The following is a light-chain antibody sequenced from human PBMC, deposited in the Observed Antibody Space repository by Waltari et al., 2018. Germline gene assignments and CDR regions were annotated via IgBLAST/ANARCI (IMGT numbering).Light chain of an antibody. Sequence: EIVMTQSPANLSVSPGERVTLSCRASQSVSNNLAWYQQKPGQAPRLLIYGASTRATGVPARFSGSGSGTEFTLTISSLQSEDFAVYYCQQCNDWPRTFGQGTKVEIK. CDR1: QSVSNN. CDR3: QQCNDWPRT. V-gene: IGKV3D-15*01. CDR2: GAS. J-gene: IGKJ1*01.